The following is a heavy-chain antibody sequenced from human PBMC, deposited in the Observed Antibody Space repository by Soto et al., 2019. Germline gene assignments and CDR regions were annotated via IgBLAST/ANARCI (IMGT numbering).Heavy chain of an antibody. D-gene: IGHD7-27*01. V-gene: IGHV4-31*03. CDR1: GGSISSGGYY. J-gene: IGHJ4*02. Sequence: QVQLQESGPGLVKPSQTLSLTCTVSGGSISSGGYYWSWIRQHPGKGLEWIGHFYYSGSTYYNPSFKSRVTMSVDTSKNQFSLKLSSVTAADTAMYYCARVWGMTPDYWGQGTLVTVSS. CDR2: FYYSGST. CDR3: ARVWGMTPDY.